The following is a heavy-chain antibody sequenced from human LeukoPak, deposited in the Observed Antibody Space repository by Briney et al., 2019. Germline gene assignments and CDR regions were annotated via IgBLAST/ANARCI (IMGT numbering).Heavy chain of an antibody. Sequence: PSETLSLTCTVSGGSISSYYWSWIRQPPGKGLEWIGYIYYSGSTNYNPSLKSRVTISVDTSKNQFSLKLSSVTAADTAVYYCARTKVSGWYLGFDYWGQGTLVTVSS. CDR2: IYYSGST. CDR3: ARTKVSGWYLGFDY. CDR1: GGSISSYY. V-gene: IGHV4-59*01. D-gene: IGHD6-19*01. J-gene: IGHJ4*02.